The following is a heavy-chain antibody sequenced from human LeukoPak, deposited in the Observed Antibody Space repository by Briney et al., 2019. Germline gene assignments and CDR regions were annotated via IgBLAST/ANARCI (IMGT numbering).Heavy chain of an antibody. CDR1: GFTFSSYA. Sequence: PGGSLRLSCAASGFTFSSYAMYWVRQAPGKGLEWVAVISYDGSDKFYADSVKGRFTISRDNAKNSLYLQMNSLRAEDTAVYYCARDRAVVWGFDYWGQGTLVTVSS. J-gene: IGHJ4*02. CDR3: ARDRAVVWGFDY. CDR2: ISYDGSDK. V-gene: IGHV3-30*04. D-gene: IGHD2-8*02.